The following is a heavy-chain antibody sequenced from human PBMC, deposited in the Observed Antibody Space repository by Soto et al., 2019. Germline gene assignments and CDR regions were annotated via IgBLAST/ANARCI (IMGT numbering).Heavy chain of an antibody. CDR3: ARSGATSKSSMDV. J-gene: IGHJ6*02. D-gene: IGHD1-26*01. V-gene: IGHV3-48*03. Sequence: LRLSCAASGFTFSSYEMNWVRQAPGKGLEWVSYISSSGSTIYYADSVKGRFTISRDNAKNSLYLQMNSLRAEDTAVYYCARSGATSKSSMDVWGQGTTVTVSS. CDR1: GFTFSSYE. CDR2: ISSSGSTI.